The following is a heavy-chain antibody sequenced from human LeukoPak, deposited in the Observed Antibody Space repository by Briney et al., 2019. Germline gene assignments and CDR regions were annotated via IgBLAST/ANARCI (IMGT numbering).Heavy chain of an antibody. CDR3: ARGRDWNYERYYFDY. CDR2: ISYDGSNK. D-gene: IGHD1-7*01. V-gene: IGHV3-30-3*01. CDR1: GFTFSSYA. J-gene: IGHJ4*02. Sequence: GGSLRLSCAASGFTFSSYAMHWVRQAPGKGLEWVAVISYDGSNKYYADSVKGRFTISRDNSKNTLYLQMNSLRAEDTAVYYCARGRDWNYERYYFDYWGQGTLVTVSS.